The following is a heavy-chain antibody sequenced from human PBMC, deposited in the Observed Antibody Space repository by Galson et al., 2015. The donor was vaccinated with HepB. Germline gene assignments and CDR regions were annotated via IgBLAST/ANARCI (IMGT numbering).Heavy chain of an antibody. V-gene: IGHV3-30*03. CDR3: ARDFYYDSSVGGAFDI. Sequence: SLRLSCAASGFIFSTYGMHWVRQVPGKGLEWVAVISNDGSHKYYADSVKGRFTISRDNAKNSLYLQMNSLRAEDTAVYYCARDFYYDSSVGGAFDIWGQGTMVTVSS. CDR1: GFIFSTYG. CDR2: ISNDGSHK. J-gene: IGHJ3*02. D-gene: IGHD3-22*01.